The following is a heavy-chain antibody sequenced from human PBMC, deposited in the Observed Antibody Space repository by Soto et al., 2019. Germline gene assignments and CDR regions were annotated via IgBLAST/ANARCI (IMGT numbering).Heavy chain of an antibody. CDR2: ISGSGGST. Sequence: EVQLLESGGALVQPGGSLRLSCAASGFTFSTHAMVWVRQAPGKGPEWVSTISGSGGSTYVADSLKGRVTISRDNSKNTLFLQMNRLRAEDTAVYYCARQSAVVGLETDFDPWGQGTLVTVSS. CDR1: GFTFSTHA. CDR3: ARQSAVVGLETDFDP. D-gene: IGHD3-22*01. V-gene: IGHV3-23*01. J-gene: IGHJ5*02.